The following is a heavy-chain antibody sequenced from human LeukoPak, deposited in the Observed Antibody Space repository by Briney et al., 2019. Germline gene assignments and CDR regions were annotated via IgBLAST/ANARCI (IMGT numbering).Heavy chain of an antibody. J-gene: IGHJ4*02. CDR3: ARSAAGTYY. Sequence: PGGSLRLSCAASGFTFSSYSMNWVRQAPGKGLEWVSSISSSSSYKYYTDSVKGRFTISRDNAKNSLYLQMNSLRAEDTAVYYCARSAAGTYYWGQGTLVTVSS. V-gene: IGHV3-21*01. CDR1: GFTFSSYS. D-gene: IGHD1-1*01. CDR2: ISSSSSYK.